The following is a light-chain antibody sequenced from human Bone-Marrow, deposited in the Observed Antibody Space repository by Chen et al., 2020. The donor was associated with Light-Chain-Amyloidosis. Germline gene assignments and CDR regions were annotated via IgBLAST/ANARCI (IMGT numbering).Light chain of an antibody. V-gene: IGLV2-23*02. CDR3: CSYDDLKSAWV. J-gene: IGLJ3*02. CDR1: SSVVGNHDI. Sequence: QSVLTQPASVSGSPGQSITITCTGTSSVVGNHDIVSWYQQHPGKAPKSLIYEITKRPSGVSNRFSGSKSGNTAYLNISGLRAEDEAYYYCCSYDDLKSAWVFGGGTMLTVL. CDR2: EIT.